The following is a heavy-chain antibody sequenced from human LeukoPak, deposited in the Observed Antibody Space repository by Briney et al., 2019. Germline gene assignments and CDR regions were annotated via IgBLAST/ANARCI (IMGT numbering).Heavy chain of an antibody. CDR3: ARRVGYSYGLNWFDP. D-gene: IGHD5-18*01. V-gene: IGHV5-51*01. J-gene: IGHJ5*02. Sequence: GESLKISCKDSGYSFTSYWIGWVRQMPGKGLEWMGIIYPGDSDTRYSPSFQGQVTISADKSISTAYLQWSSLKASDTAMYYCARRVGYSYGLNWFDPWGQGTLVTVSS. CDR1: GYSFTSYW. CDR2: IYPGDSDT.